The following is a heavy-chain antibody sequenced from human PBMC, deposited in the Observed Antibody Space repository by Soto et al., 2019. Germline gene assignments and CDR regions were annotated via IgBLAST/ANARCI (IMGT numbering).Heavy chain of an antibody. CDR3: VKYLADYYYYMDV. J-gene: IGHJ6*03. V-gene: IGHV3-48*01. Sequence: GGSLRLSCAASGFTFSSYSMNWVRQAPGKGLEWVSYISSSSSTIYYADSVKGRFTISRDNAKNSLYLQMNSLRAEDTAVYYCVKYLADYYYYMDVWGKGTTVTVSS. D-gene: IGHD2-2*02. CDR1: GFTFSSYS. CDR2: ISSSSSTI.